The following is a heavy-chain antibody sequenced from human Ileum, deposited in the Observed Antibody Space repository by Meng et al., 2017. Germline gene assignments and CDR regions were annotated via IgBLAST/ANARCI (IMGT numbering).Heavy chain of an antibody. D-gene: IGHD6-6*01. CDR1: GGSFSGYY. Sequence: QLQLQQWGAVLLKPSETLSLTCAANGGSFSGYYWSWIRQPPGKGLEWIGEISHSGSTHYNPSLKSRLTISVDTSNNQFSLKLNSVTAADTAVYYCARGGVAARLGTWGQGALVTVSS. V-gene: IGHV4-34*02. CDR3: ARGGVAARLGT. CDR2: ISHSGST. J-gene: IGHJ4*02.